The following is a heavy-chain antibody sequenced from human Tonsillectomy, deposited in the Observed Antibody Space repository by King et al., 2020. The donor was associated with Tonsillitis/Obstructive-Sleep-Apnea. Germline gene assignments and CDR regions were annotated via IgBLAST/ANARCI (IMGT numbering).Heavy chain of an antibody. CDR1: GGSFIGYY. CDR3: ARGGVIDFWSGSPRKDYFDY. V-gene: IGHV4-34*01. D-gene: IGHD3-3*01. CDR2: INHSGST. Sequence: VQLQQWGAGLLKPSETLSLTCAVYGGSFIGYYWSWIRQPPGKGLEWIGEINHSGSTNYNPSLKSRVTISVDTTKNQCSLKRCTVTAADTAVYYCARGGVIDFWSGSPRKDYFDYWGQGTLVTVSS. J-gene: IGHJ4*02.